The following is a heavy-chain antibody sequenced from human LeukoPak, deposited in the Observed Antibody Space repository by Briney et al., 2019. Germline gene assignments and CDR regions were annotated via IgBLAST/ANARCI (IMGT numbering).Heavy chain of an antibody. J-gene: IGHJ6*03. CDR1: GVTVSSNY. CDR3: TTTGGSYGAYYMDV. D-gene: IGHD1-26*01. CDR2: IYTGGST. V-gene: IGHV3-53*01. Sequence: PGGSLRLSCAASGVTVSSNYMTWVRQAPGKGLEWVSVIYTGGSTYYADSVKGRFTISRDNSKNTLYLQMNSLRAEDTAVYYCTTTGGSYGAYYMDVWGTRTTVTVSS.